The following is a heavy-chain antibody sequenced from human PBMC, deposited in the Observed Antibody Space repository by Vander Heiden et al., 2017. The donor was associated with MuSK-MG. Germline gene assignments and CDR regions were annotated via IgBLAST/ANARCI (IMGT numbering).Heavy chain of an antibody. J-gene: IGHJ3*02. Sequence: EVQLVESGGGLVKPGGSSRLSCAASGFTLRNAWMSWVRQAPVKGLEWVSRIKSKTDGGTTDYAAPVKGRFTIARDDSKNTLYLQMNSLKTEDTAVYYCTTGRLIWGQGTMVTVSS. CDR1: GFTLRNAW. V-gene: IGHV3-15*01. D-gene: IGHD6-25*01. CDR3: TTGRLI. CDR2: IKSKTDGGTT.